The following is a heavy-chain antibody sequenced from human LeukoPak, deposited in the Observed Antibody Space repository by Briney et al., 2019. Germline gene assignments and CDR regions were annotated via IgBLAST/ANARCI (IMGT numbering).Heavy chain of an antibody. CDR1: GLTFSNYA. V-gene: IGHV3-23*01. CDR2: ISDSGGST. CDR3: AKGHRESSSFFDS. J-gene: IGHJ4*02. Sequence: GGSLRLSCAASGLTFSNYAMSWVRQAPGKRLEWVSGISDSGGSTYYADSVKGRFIISRDNSNNTLYLQMNSLRADDTAVYYCAKGHRESSSFFDSWGQGIPVTVSS.